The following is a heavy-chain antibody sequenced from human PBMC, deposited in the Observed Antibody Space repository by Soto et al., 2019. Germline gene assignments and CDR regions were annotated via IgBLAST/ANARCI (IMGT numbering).Heavy chain of an antibody. J-gene: IGHJ6*02. CDR2: ISYDGSNK. CDR3: ARDSRITMIVVVPPNY. D-gene: IGHD3-22*01. V-gene: IGHV3-30-3*01. CDR1: GFTFSSYA. Sequence: GGSLRLSCAASGFTFSSYAMHWVRQAPGKGLEWVAVISYDGSNKYYADSVKGRFTISRDNSKNTLYLQMNSLRAEDTAVYYCARDSRITMIVVVPPNYWGQGTTVTVSS.